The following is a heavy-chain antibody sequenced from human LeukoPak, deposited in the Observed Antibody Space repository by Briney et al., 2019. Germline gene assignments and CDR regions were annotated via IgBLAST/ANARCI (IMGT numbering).Heavy chain of an antibody. CDR3: ARDLYYYGMDV. J-gene: IGHJ6*02. Sequence: GGSLRLSCAASGFTVSSNYMSWVRQAPGKGLEWVSVIYSGGSTYYADSVKGRFTISRDNSKNTLYLQMNSLRAEDTAVYYCARDLYYYGMDVWGQGTTVTVSS. V-gene: IGHV3-53*01. CDR2: IYSGGST. CDR1: GFTVSSNY.